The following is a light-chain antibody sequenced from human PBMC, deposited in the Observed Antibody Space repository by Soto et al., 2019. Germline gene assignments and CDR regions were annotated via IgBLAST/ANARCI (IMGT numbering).Light chain of an antibody. V-gene: IGKV3-20*01. CDR3: QQYGSSAPYS. CDR1: QSISSNY. CDR2: GAS. Sequence: EIVLTQSPGTLSLSPGERATLSCRASQSISSNYLAWYQQKPGQAPRLLIYGASSSATGIPDRFSGSGSETDFTLTISTVEPEDLAVYYCQQYGSSAPYSFGQGTKLEIK. J-gene: IGKJ2*03.